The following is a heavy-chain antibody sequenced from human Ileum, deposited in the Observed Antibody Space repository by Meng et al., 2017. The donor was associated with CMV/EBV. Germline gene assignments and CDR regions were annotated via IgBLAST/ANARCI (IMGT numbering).Heavy chain of an antibody. CDR3: ARLQAWDWFDP. D-gene: IGHD4-11*01. V-gene: IGHV4-4*07. CDR1: STSSNSSS. Sequence: HLPASRPGWCDPSVSLPPTVDFLSTSSNSSSWAWIRRPAGKGLEWIGRIYSSGIINYNPPLKSRVTVSVDTSKNQFSLKVNSVTAADTAVYYCARLQAWDWFDPWGQGTLVTVSS. J-gene: IGHJ5*02. CDR2: IYSSGII.